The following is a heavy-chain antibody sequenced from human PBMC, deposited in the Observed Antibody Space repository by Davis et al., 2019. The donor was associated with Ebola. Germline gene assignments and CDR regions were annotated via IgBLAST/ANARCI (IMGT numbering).Heavy chain of an antibody. CDR3: ATGQRLLWFGESTNGGMDV. CDR1: GGSFSGYY. Sequence: MPGGSLRLSCAVYGGSFSGYYWSWIRQPPGKGLEWIGEINHSGSTNYNPSLKSRVTISVDTSKNQFSLKPSSVTAADTAVYYCATGQRLLWFGESTNGGMDVWGKGTTVTVSS. D-gene: IGHD3-10*01. V-gene: IGHV4-34*01. CDR2: INHSGST. J-gene: IGHJ6*04.